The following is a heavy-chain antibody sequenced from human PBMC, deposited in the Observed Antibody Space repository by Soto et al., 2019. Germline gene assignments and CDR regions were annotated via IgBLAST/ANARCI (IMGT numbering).Heavy chain of an antibody. J-gene: IGHJ1*01. V-gene: IGHV4-30-4*01. D-gene: IGHD3-22*01. CDR2: ISYSGNT. CDR3: ARGDYFNMSGYYYFQH. Sequence: QVQLQESGTGLVKPSQTLSLTCSVSGDSVTSGDYYWTWVRQSPGKGLEWIGYISYSGNTAYNSSLSSLLTISLYTSKNHFSLKLHAATASDTAVYYCARGDYFNMSGYYYFQHWGQGTPVTVSS. CDR1: GDSVTSGDYY.